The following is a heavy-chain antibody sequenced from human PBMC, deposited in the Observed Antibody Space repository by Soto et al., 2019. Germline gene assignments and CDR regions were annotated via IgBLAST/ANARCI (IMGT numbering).Heavy chain of an antibody. CDR2: ISSNGGST. V-gene: IGHV3-64*01. J-gene: IGHJ4*02. Sequence: EVQLVESGGGLVQPGGSLRLSCGASGFTFSSYAMHWVRQAPGKGLEYISAISSNGGSTYYAKSVKGRFTISRDNSKNTLYLQMGSLRAEDMAVYYCARNVHDFWSGYSAGYYFDYWGQGTLVTVSS. CDR1: GFTFSSYA. CDR3: ARNVHDFWSGYSAGYYFDY. D-gene: IGHD3-3*01.